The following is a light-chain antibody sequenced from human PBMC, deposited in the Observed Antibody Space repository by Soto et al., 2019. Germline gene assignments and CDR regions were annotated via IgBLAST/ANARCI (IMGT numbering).Light chain of an antibody. CDR3: QQYYRTPSYT. CDR2: WAS. CDR1: QSVLYDSNNRNY. J-gene: IGKJ2*01. V-gene: IGKV4-1*01. Sequence: DIVMTQSPDSLAVSLGERATINCKSSQSVLYDSNNRNYLAWYQQRPGQPPKLLIYWASTRESGVPDRFSGSGSGTVFTLTISNLQAEDVAVYYCQQYYRTPSYTFGQGTKLEIK.